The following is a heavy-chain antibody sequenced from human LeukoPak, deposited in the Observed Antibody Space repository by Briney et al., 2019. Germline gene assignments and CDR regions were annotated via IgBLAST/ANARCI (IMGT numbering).Heavy chain of an antibody. CDR2: ISYDGSNK. CDR3: ARDRYYYDSSGYYGDAFDI. Sequence: GGSLRLSCAASGFTFSSYAMHWVRQAPGKGLEWVAVISYDGSNKYYADSVKGRFTISRDNSKNTLYLQVNSLRAEDTAVYYCARDRYYYDSSGYYGDAFDIWGQGTMVTVSS. J-gene: IGHJ3*02. CDR1: GFTFSSYA. D-gene: IGHD3-22*01. V-gene: IGHV3-30-3*01.